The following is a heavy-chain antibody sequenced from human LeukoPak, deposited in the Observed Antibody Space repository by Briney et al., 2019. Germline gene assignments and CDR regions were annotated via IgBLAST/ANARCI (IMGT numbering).Heavy chain of an antibody. D-gene: IGHD4-17*01. V-gene: IGHV3-23*01. Sequence: SGGSLRLSCTASGFNFSGYAMSWVRQAPGKGLVWVSAISGSGGSTYYADSVKGRFTISRDNSKDTLYMQLNSPRAEDTAVYFCAKGQTTVMAFDVWGQGTMVCVSS. CDR1: GFNFSGYA. CDR3: AKGQTTVMAFDV. J-gene: IGHJ3*01. CDR2: ISGSGGST.